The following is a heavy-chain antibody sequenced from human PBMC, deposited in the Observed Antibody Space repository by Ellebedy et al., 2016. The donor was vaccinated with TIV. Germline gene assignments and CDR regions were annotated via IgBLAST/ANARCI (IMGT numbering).Heavy chain of an antibody. CDR1: GFTFSSYA. J-gene: IGHJ6*02. CDR3: ARHYGSGSYTMDV. D-gene: IGHD3-10*01. Sequence: GESLKISCAASGFTFSSYAMSWVRQAPGKGLEWVSSISSSYDYIYYADSVKGRFTISRDNAKNSLYLQMNSLRAEDTAVYYCARHYGSGSYTMDVWGQGTTVTVSS. CDR2: ISSSYDYI. V-gene: IGHV3-21*04.